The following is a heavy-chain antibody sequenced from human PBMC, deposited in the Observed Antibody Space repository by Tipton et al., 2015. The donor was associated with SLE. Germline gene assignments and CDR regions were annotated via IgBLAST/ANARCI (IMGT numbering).Heavy chain of an antibody. CDR3: ARGDDILTDNWFNS. CDR1: GDSISDSY. Sequence: TLSLTCTVSGDSISDSYWNWVRQPAGKGLEWIGRIYTNRDFNYNPSLKSRVSMSVDTSKSQLSLELTSVTVADTAVYYCARGDDILTDNWFNSWGQGTLVTVSS. CDR2: IYTNRDF. J-gene: IGHJ5*01. V-gene: IGHV4-4*07. D-gene: IGHD3-9*01.